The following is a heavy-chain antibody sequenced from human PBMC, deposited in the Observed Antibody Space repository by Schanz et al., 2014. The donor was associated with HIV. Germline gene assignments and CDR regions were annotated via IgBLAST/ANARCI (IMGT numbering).Heavy chain of an antibody. Sequence: EVQLVESGGGLVKPGGSLRLSYAASGFTFSNYNMNWVRQAPGKGLEWVSSISSSSSYIYYADSVKGRFAISRDNAKNSLYLQMNSLRSEDTAVYYCAKDVSWEAFDGFDIWGQGTVVTVSS. CDR3: AKDVSWEAFDGFDI. J-gene: IGHJ3*02. D-gene: IGHD1-26*01. V-gene: IGHV3-21*04. CDR2: ISSSSSYI. CDR1: GFTFSNYN.